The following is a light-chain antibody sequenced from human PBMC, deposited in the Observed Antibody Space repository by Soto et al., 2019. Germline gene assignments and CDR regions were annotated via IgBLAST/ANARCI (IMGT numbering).Light chain of an antibody. Sequence: EIVMTQSPATLSVSTGEKATLSCGASQNVCSNLAWYQQKLGQAPRPPIYRASSRATGIPDRFSGSGSGTDFTLTISSLEPEDFAFYYCLQRNSLPLTFGGGSKV. V-gene: IGKV3D-15*01. J-gene: IGKJ4*01. CDR3: LQRNSLPLT. CDR2: RAS. CDR1: QNVCSN.